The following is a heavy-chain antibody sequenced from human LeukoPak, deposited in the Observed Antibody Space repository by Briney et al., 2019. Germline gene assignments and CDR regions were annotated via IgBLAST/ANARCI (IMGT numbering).Heavy chain of an antibody. CDR1: GYXFTSYA. CDR3: ARPRLRNYYDSSGYSNYGAFGI. D-gene: IGHD3-22*01. J-gene: IGHJ3*02. V-gene: IGHV1-69*13. Sequence: VASVKVSCKASGYXFTSYAMSWVRQAPGQGLEWMGGIIPISGTANYAQKFQGRVTITADESTSTAYMELSSLRSEDTAVYYCARPRLRNYYDSSGYSNYGAFGIWGQGTMVTVSS. CDR2: IIPISGTA.